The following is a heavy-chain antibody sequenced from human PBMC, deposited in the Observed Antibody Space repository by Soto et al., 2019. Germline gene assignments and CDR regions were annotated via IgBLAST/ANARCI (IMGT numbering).Heavy chain of an antibody. CDR1: GFTSGSYA. D-gene: IGHD6-19*01. J-gene: IGHJ5*02. CDR3: AKDPVTIYPVAGTGVPGS. CDR2: ISGSGGRT. Sequence: GRLRSSGSAYGFTSGSYAMSWVRQAPGEGLEWVSAISGSGGRTYYGDSVKGRFTISRDNSKNTLYLQMNRLRDEDTAVYYCAKDPVTIYPVAGTGVPGSWGQGTLVTVYS. V-gene: IGHV3-23*01.